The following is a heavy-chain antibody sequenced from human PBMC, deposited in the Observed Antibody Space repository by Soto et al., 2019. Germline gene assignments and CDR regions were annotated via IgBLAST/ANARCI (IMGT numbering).Heavy chain of an antibody. CDR3: ARSPRGYYSPRWFDP. Sequence: ASVKVSCKASGYTFTSYGISWVRQAPGQGIEWMGWISAYNGNTNYAQKLQGRVTMTTDTSTSTAYMELRSLRSDDTAVYYCARSPRGYYSPRWFDPWGQGTLVTVSS. CDR1: GYTFTSYG. V-gene: IGHV1-18*01. J-gene: IGHJ5*02. D-gene: IGHD2-21*01. CDR2: ISAYNGNT.